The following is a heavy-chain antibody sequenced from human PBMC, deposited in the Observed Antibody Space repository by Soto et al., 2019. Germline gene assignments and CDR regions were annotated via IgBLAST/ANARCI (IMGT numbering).Heavy chain of an antibody. V-gene: IGHV3-48*03. J-gene: IGHJ4*02. D-gene: IGHD2-21*02. CDR1: GFTFSGSE. CDR3: VKYRGDFHYHFDY. Sequence: GGSLRLSCAASGFTFSGSEMNWVRQAPGKGLEWVAYISSSGETIYYADSVTGRFTISRDNAKSSLYLQMNSLRAEDTAIYYCVKYRGDFHYHFDYWGQGTLVTVYS. CDR2: ISSSGETI.